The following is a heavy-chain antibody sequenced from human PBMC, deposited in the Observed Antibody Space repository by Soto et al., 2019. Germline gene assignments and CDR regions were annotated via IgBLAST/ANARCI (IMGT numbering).Heavy chain of an antibody. CDR2: INTYTGNI. J-gene: IGHJ4*02. D-gene: IGHD1-26*01. Sequence: QVQLVQSGAEVKKPGASVKVSCKVCGYTFTSYGISWVRQAPGQGLEWMGWINTYTGNINYAQKLQGRVTMTTDTSTSTAYMELRSLRSDDTALYYCARERGGYKHFDYWGQGTLVTVSS. V-gene: IGHV1-18*01. CDR3: ARERGGYKHFDY. CDR1: GYTFTSYG.